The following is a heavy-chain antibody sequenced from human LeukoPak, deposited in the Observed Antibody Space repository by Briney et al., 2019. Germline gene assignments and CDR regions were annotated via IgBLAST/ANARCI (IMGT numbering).Heavy chain of an antibody. CDR1: GYSFTSYW. CDR3: ARLRRGIGYCSGGSCYSVDHAFDI. D-gene: IGHD2-15*01. V-gene: IGHV5-51*01. Sequence: GESLKISCKGSGYSFTSYWIGWVRQMPGKGLEWMGIIYPGDSDTRYGPSFQGQVTISADKSISTAYLQWSSLKASDTAMYYCARLRRGIGYCSGGSCYSVDHAFDIWGQGTMVTVSS. J-gene: IGHJ3*02. CDR2: IYPGDSDT.